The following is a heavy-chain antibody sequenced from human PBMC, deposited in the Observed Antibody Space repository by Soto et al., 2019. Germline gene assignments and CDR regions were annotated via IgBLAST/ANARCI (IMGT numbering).Heavy chain of an antibody. CDR1: GFTFSNYG. V-gene: IGHV3-30*09. CDR3: ARDRGGFYGSGTSVYNFDY. Sequence: QVQLVEFGGGVVQPGRSLRLSCAASGFTFSNYGMDWVRQAPGKGPEWVALISYDGRTKYYADSLKGRFAISRDNSNNTLYLKMNRLSAEDTAVYYCARDRGGFYGSGTSVYNFDYWGPGPLVTVSS. J-gene: IGHJ4*02. D-gene: IGHD3-10*01. CDR2: ISYDGRTK.